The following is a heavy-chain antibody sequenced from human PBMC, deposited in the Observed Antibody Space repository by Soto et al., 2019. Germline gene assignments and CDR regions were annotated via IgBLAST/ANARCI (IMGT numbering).Heavy chain of an antibody. V-gene: IGHV4-39*01. J-gene: IGHJ6*02. CDR1: GGSISSSSYY. D-gene: IGHD6-19*01. CDR3: ARHLGYSSGWRTIPYGMDV. CDR2: IYYSGST. Sequence: LSLTCTVSGGSISSSSYYWGWIRQPPGKGLEWIGSIYYSGSTYYNPSLKSRVTISVDTSKNQFSLKLSSVTAADTAVYYCARHLGYSSGWRTIPYGMDVWGQGTTVTVSS.